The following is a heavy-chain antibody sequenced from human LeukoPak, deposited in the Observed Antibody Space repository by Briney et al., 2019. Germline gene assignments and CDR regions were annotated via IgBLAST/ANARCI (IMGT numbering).Heavy chain of an antibody. CDR3: AKDYRYYYDSSEIS. V-gene: IGHV3-30*02. CDR2: IWYGGSNK. CDR1: GFTFSSHG. D-gene: IGHD3-22*01. J-gene: IGHJ5*02. Sequence: PGGSLRFSCAASGFTFSSHGMHWVRQAPGKGLEWVAIIWYGGSNKYYADSVKGRFTISRDNSKNTLYLQMNSLRAEDTAVYYCAKDYRYYYDSSEISWGQGTLVTVSS.